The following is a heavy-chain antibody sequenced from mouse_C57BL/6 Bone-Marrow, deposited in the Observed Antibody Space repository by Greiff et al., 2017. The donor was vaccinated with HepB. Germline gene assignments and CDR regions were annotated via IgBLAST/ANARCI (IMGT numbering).Heavy chain of an antibody. CDR3: ASGVLWLRQGFDY. CDR2: INPSSGYT. D-gene: IGHD2-2*01. Sequence: QVQLKQSGAELARPGASVKMSCKASGYTFTSYTMHWVKQRPGQGLEWIGYINPSSGYTKYNQKFKDKATLTADKSSSTAYMQLSSLTSEDSAVYYCASGVLWLRQGFDYWGQGTTLTVSS. J-gene: IGHJ2*01. CDR1: GYTFTSYT. V-gene: IGHV1-4*01.